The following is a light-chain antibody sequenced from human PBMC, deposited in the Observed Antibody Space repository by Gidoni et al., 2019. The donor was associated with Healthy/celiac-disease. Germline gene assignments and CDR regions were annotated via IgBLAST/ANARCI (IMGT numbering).Light chain of an antibody. CDR3: QSADSSGTYRIYVV. J-gene: IGLJ2*01. CDR2: KDS. Sequence: SYELTQPPSVSVSPGQTARITCSGDALQKQYAYWYQQKPGQAPVLVIYKDSERHSGIPERFSGSSSGTTVTLTISGVQAEDEADYYCQSADSSGTYRIYVVFGGGTKLTVL. V-gene: IGLV3-25*02. CDR1: ALQKQY.